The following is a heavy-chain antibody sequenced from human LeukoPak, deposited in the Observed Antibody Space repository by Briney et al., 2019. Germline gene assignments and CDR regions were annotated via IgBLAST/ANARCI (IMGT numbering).Heavy chain of an antibody. CDR2: IGSSSRYI. J-gene: IGHJ4*02. CDR3: ARYDSSGYYLSYYFDY. Sequence: GGSLRLSCAASGFTFSTYSMNWVRQAPGKGLEWVSSIGSSSRYIYYADSVKGRFTISRDNAKNSLFLQMNSLRAEDTAVYYCARYDSSGYYLSYYFDYWGQGTLVTVSS. CDR1: GFTFSTYS. V-gene: IGHV3-21*01. D-gene: IGHD3-22*01.